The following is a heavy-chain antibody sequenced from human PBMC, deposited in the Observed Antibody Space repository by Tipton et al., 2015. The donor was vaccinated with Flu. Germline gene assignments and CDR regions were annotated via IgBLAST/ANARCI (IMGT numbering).Heavy chain of an antibody. V-gene: IGHV4-38-2*02. CDR2: IYRSGTT. J-gene: IGHJ3*02. D-gene: IGHD3-22*01. CDR3: ARVPTYYYDSSGSYRGRGDAFDI. CDR1: GDSIVSDFY. Sequence: TLSLTCSVSGDSIVSDFYWGWIRQPPGKGLQWIGNIYRSGTTYYNPSLTSRVTISVDKSKNQFSLRLTSVTAADTAVYYRARVPTYYYDSSGSYRGRGDAFDIWGQGTMVTVSS.